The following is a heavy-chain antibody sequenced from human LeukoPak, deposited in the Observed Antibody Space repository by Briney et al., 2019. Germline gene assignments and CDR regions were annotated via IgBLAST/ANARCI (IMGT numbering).Heavy chain of an antibody. J-gene: IGHJ4*02. V-gene: IGHV3-23*01. Sequence: GGSLRLPCAASGFTFSSYAMSWVRQAPGKGLEWVSAISGSGGSTYYADSVKGRFTISRDNSKNTLYLQMNSLRAEDTAVYYCAKDDHPTVTTVYDYWGQGTLVTVSS. CDR1: GFTFSSYA. D-gene: IGHD4-17*01. CDR2: ISGSGGST. CDR3: AKDDHPTVTTVYDY.